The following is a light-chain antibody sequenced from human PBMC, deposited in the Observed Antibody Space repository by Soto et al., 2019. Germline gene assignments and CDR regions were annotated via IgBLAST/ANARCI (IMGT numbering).Light chain of an antibody. CDR2: DVT. CDR1: SSDIGAYNY. V-gene: IGLV2-14*03. Sequence: QSVLTQPASVSGSPGQSITISCAGTSSDIGAYNYVSWYQQHPGKAPKLMIYDVTNRPAGISSRFSASKSGNTASLTVSGLQPDDEAEYYCSSYTDNNTPVFGGGTKLTVL. CDR3: SSYTDNNTPV. J-gene: IGLJ3*02.